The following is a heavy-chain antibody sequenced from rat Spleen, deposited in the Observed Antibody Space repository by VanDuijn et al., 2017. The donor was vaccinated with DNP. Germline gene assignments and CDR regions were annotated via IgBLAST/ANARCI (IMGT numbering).Heavy chain of an antibody. V-gene: IGHV2-1*01. J-gene: IGHJ3*01. CDR3: TRAYTYVDWFAC. D-gene: IGHD2-1*01. CDR1: GFSLSSNS. CDR2: IWGDGST. Sequence: QVHLKESGPGLVQPSQTLSLTCTVSGFSLSSNSVHWVRQPPGKGLEWMGGIWGDGSTDYNSALKSRLSITRDTSKSQVFLKMNSLQTDDAAIYFCTRAYTYVDWFACWGQGTLVTVSS.